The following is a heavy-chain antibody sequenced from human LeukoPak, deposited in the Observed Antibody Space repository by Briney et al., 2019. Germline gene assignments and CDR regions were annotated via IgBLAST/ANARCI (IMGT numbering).Heavy chain of an antibody. CDR1: GGSISSYY. CDR2: IYYSGST. V-gene: IGHV4-59*01. J-gene: IGHJ4*02. CDR3: VRDRFDSSGYYDYFDY. Sequence: SETLSLTCTVSGGSISSYYWSWIRQPPGKGLEWIGYIYYSGSTNYNPSLKSRVTISVDTSKNQFSLKLSSVTAADTAVYYCVRDRFDSSGYYDYFDYWGQGTLVTVSS. D-gene: IGHD3-22*01.